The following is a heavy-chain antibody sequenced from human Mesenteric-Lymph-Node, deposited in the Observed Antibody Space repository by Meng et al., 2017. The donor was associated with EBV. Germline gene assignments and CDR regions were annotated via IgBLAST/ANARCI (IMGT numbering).Heavy chain of an antibody. CDR1: GFTLSDYE. CDR3: VRAVSGFGAY. D-gene: IGHD3-10*01. J-gene: IGHJ4*02. V-gene: IGHV3-11*01. Sequence: VHMVGFGGGVVRLGRSRRFSCGVFGFTLSDYEIIWIRQAPGKGLEWVTYMSSSGNIIYYGDSVKGRFTISRDNAKRSLYLQMNSLRVEDTAVYYCVRAVSGFGAYWGQGTLVTVSS. CDR2: MSSSGNII.